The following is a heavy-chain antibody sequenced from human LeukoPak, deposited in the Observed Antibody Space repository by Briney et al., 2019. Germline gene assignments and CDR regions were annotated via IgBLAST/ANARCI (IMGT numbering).Heavy chain of an antibody. CDR3: ARDLGYYYDISGYYLNY. D-gene: IGHD3-22*01. CDR1: GYTFTGYY. J-gene: IGHJ4*02. CDR2: INPNSGGT. V-gene: IGHV1-2*06. Sequence: ASVKVSCKASGYTFTGYYMHWVRQAPGQGLEWMGRINPNSGGTNYAQKFQGRVTMTRDTSISTAYMELSRLRSDDTAVYYCARDLGYYYDISGYYLNYWGQGTLVTVSS.